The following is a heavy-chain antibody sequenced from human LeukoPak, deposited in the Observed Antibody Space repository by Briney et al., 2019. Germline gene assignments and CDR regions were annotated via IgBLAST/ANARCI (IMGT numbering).Heavy chain of an antibody. CDR1: GFTFSSYS. D-gene: IGHD6-19*01. V-gene: IGHV3-23*01. CDR2: LSGSGITT. CDR3: AKGIYSSGWSYFDY. J-gene: IGHJ4*01. Sequence: PGGSLRLSCAASGFTFSSYSMSWVRQAPGKGLEWVSTLSGSGITTYYADSVKGRFTISRDNSKNTLYLLMNTLRAEDSALYYCAKGIYSSGWSYFDYWGHGTLVTVSS.